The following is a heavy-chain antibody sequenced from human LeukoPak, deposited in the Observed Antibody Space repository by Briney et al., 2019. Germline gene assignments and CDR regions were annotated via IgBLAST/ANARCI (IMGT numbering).Heavy chain of an antibody. CDR2: INNDESST. V-gene: IGHV3-74*01. Sequence: PGGSLRLSCAASGLTLSSHWMHWVRQVPGKGLEWVSRINNDESSTNNADSVKGRFTISRDNAKNTLYLQMNSLRVEDTAVYYCASAAAGTRNGFDIWGQGTMVTVSS. CDR1: GLTLSSHW. J-gene: IGHJ3*02. D-gene: IGHD6-13*01. CDR3: ASAAAGTRNGFDI.